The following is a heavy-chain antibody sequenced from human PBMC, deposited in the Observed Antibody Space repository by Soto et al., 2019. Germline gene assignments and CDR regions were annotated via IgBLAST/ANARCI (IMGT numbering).Heavy chain of an antibody. CDR1: GGSMSSYY. CDR2: IYYSGST. D-gene: IGHD3-10*01. V-gene: IGHV4-59*08. Sequence: PSXTLSLTCTVSGGSMSSYYWSWIRQPPGKGLEWIGYIYYSGSTNYNPSLKSRVTISVDTSKNQFSLKLSSVTAADTAVYYCARLWFGEPVDYWGQGTLVTVSS. J-gene: IGHJ4*02. CDR3: ARLWFGEPVDY.